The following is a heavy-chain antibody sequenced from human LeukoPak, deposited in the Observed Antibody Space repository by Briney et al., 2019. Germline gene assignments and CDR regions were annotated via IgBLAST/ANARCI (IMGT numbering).Heavy chain of an antibody. V-gene: IGHV1-2*06. D-gene: IGHD2/OR15-2a*01. CDR1: GYAFTGYY. CDR2: INPNSGAT. CDR3: ARGIYSTDLYFYMDV. Sequence: ASVKVSCKASGYAFTGYYMDGVRQAPGQGLEWMGRINPNSGATNYAQKFQGRVNMTRDTSISTAYMEFNGLRSDDTAVYYCARGIYSTDLYFYMDVWGKGTTVTVYS. J-gene: IGHJ6*03.